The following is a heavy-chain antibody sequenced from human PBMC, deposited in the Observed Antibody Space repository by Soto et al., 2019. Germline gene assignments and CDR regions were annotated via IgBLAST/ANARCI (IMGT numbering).Heavy chain of an antibody. CDR2: ISGSGGST. CDR3: AKDPLWELPNWFDP. Sequence: GGSLRLSCAASGFTFSSYAMSWVRQAPGKGLEWVSAISGSGGSTYYADSVEGRFTISRDNSKNTLYLQMNSLRAEDTAVYYCAKDPLWELPNWFDPWGQGTLVTVPQ. J-gene: IGHJ5*02. V-gene: IGHV3-23*01. CDR1: GFTFSSYA. D-gene: IGHD1-26*01.